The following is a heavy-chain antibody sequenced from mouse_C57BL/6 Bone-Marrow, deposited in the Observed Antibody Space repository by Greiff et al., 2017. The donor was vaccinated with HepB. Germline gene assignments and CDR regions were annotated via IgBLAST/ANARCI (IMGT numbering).Heavy chain of an antibody. CDR3: ARQVVEDYFDY. V-gene: IGHV5-6*01. D-gene: IGHD1-1*01. J-gene: IGHJ2*01. CDR2: ISSGGSYT. Sequence: EVQLQESGGDLVKPGGSLKLSCAASGFTFSSYGMSWVRQTPDKRLEWVATISSGGSYTYYPDSVKGRFTISRDNAKNTLYLQMSSLKSEDTAMYYCARQVVEDYFDYWGQGTTLTVSS. CDR1: GFTFSSYG.